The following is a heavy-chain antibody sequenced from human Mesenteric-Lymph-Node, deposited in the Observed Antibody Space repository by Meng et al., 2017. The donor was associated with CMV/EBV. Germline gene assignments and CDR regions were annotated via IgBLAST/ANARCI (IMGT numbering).Heavy chain of an antibody. Sequence: QVQLVQSGAEVKKSGASVKVSCKASGCTFSSYAMHWVRQAPGQRLEWMGWINIGADKTKTSTKFQGRVTLTRDTSANTAYMELSSLRSDDTAVYYCARTNNWGFDYWGQGTLVTVSS. D-gene: IGHD3-16*01. V-gene: IGHV1-3*04. CDR3: ARTNNWGFDY. CDR2: INIGADKT. J-gene: IGHJ4*02. CDR1: GCTFSSYA.